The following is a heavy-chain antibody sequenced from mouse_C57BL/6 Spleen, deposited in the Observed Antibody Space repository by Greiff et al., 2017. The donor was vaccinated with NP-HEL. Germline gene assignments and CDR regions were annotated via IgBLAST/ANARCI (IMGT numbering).Heavy chain of an antibody. Sequence: EVKVVESGGGLVKPGGSLKLSCAASGFTFSSYAMSWVRQTPEKRLEWVATIVEGVSYTYYQDNEKGRFTIARDNAKNNLYLQMSHLKSEDTAMYYCARDGSSGYVAWFAYWGQGTLVTVSA. CDR1: GFTFSSYA. CDR3: ARDGSSGYVAWFAY. V-gene: IGHV5-4*01. J-gene: IGHJ3*01. D-gene: IGHD3-2*02. CDR2: IVEGVSYT.